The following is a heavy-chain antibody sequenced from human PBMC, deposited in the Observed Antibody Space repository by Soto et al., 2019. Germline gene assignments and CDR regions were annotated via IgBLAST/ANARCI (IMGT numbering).Heavy chain of an antibody. J-gene: IGHJ4*02. CDR1: GGSFGNSA. CDR2: VIPVCRTL. CDR3: ATGVIWIGYFTVDF. D-gene: IGHD3-3*01. V-gene: IGHV1-69*13. Sequence: SVKVSCKASGGSFGNSAINWVRQTPGQGLEWLGGVIPVCRTLNYAQKFQGRVTITADESTGTAYMTLSSLASDDKAVYYCATGVIWIGYFTVDFWGQGTRVTSPQ.